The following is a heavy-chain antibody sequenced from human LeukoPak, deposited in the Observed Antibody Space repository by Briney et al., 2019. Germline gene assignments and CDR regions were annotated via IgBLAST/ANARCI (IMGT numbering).Heavy chain of an antibody. D-gene: IGHD2-15*01. J-gene: IGHJ4*02. Sequence: PGGSLRLSCAASGFTFSSYSMHWVRQAPGKGLEWVSSISSSSSYIYYADSVKGRFTISRDNAKNSLYLQMNSLRAEDTAVYYCARDEVVMVVAAIDYWGQGTLVTVSS. CDR2: ISSSSSYI. CDR1: GFTFSSYS. CDR3: ARDEVVMVVAAIDY. V-gene: IGHV3-21*06.